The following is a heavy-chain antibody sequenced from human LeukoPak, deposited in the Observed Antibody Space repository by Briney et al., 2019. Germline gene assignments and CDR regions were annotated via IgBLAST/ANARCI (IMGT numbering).Heavy chain of an antibody. CDR2: INWSGGST. CDR3: ARAPITSPFYFDY. D-gene: IGHD2-2*01. CDR1: GFAFDEHG. Sequence: GGSLRLSCTASGFAFDEHGMSWVRQVPGRGLEWVSGINWSGGSTGYADPLRGRFTISRDNAKNSPYLQMDSLRAEDTALYYCARAPITSPFYFDYWGQGTLVTVSS. V-gene: IGHV3-20*04. J-gene: IGHJ4*02.